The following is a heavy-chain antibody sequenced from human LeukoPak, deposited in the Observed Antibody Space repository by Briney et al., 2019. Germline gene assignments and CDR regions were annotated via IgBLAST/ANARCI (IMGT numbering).Heavy chain of an antibody. CDR2: IKQDGSEK. J-gene: IGHJ4*02. CDR1: GFTFSSYW. D-gene: IGHD5-24*01. V-gene: IGHV3-7*01. Sequence: EGSLRLSCAASGFTFSSYWMSWVRQAPGKGLEWVANIKQDGSEKYYVDSVKGRFTISRDNAKNSLYLQMNSLRAEDTAVYYCARMKDGYNGYYFDYWGQGTLVTVSS. CDR3: ARMKDGYNGYYFDY.